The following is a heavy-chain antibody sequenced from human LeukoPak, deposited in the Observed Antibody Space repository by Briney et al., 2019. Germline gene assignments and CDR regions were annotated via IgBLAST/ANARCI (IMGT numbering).Heavy chain of an antibody. CDR1: GYIFTNFG. D-gene: IGHD6-19*01. V-gene: IGHV1-18*01. CDR2: ISGYNGNT. CDR3: ARSTTRLSSGWYTFDY. J-gene: IGHJ4*02. Sequence: GASVKVSCKASGYIFTNFGISWVRQARGQGLEWMGWISGYNGNTRYVQKFQGRVTMTTDTSTSTAYMELRSLRSEDTAVYYCARSTTRLSSGWYTFDYWGQGTLVIVSS.